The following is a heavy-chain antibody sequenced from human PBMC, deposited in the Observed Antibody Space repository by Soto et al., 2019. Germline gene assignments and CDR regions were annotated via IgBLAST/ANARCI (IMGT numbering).Heavy chain of an antibody. V-gene: IGHV3-7*05. CDR3: ARDPYNSGGYGYGMDV. Sequence: DVQLVESGGDLVQPGGSLRLSCVVSGFTFSGYWMSWVRQAPGKGLEWVANINEDGSGKEYVDSVKGRFTISRDNAKNSLYLQMNTLRVEDTAVYYCARDPYNSGGYGYGMDVWGQGTTVTVSS. CDR2: INEDGSGK. CDR1: GFTFSGYW. D-gene: IGHD5-12*01. J-gene: IGHJ6*02.